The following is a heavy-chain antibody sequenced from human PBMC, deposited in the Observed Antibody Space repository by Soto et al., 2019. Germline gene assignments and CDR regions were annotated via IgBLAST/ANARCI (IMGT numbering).Heavy chain of an antibody. CDR3: ARGYCSSTSCYEGEDYYGMDV. CDR1: GFTFSSYS. Sequence: GGSLRLSCAASGFTFSSYSMNWVRQAPGKGLEWVSSISSSSSYIYYADSVKGRFTISRDNAKNSLYLQMNSLRAEDTAVYYCARGYCSSTSCYEGEDYYGMDVWGQGTTVTVSS. V-gene: IGHV3-21*01. D-gene: IGHD2-2*01. J-gene: IGHJ6*02. CDR2: ISSSSSYI.